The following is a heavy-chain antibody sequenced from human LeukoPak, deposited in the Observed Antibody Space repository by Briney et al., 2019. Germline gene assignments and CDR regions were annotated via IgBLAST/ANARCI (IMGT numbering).Heavy chain of an antibody. J-gene: IGHJ4*02. CDR1: GFPFSSYW. D-gene: IGHD1-26*01. CDR2: IKPDGSDK. Sequence: GGSLRLSCAASGFPFSSYWMSWVRQAPGKGLEWVANIKPDGSDKYYVDSVKGRFTFSRDNAKNSLYLQMNSLRVEDTAVYYCARDGGSYNKFFDYWGQGTLVTVSS. V-gene: IGHV3-7*01. CDR3: ARDGGSYNKFFDY.